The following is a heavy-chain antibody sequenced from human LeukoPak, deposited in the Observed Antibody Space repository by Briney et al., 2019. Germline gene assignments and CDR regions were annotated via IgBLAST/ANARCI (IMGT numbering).Heavy chain of an antibody. V-gene: IGHV4-4*08. CDR1: GGSISSYY. J-gene: IGHJ2*01. Sequence: SETLSLTCTVSGGSISSYYLNWIRQPPGKGLEWIGYIYNSGTTYYNPSLTSRVTISVDTSKNQFSLKLSSVTAADTAVYYCARLEGSMWYFDLWGRGTLVTVSS. CDR2: IYNSGTT. CDR3: ARLEGSMWYFDL.